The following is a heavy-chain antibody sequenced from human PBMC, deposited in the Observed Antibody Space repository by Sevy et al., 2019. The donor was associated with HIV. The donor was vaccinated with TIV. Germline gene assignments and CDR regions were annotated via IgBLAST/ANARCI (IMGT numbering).Heavy chain of an antibody. D-gene: IGHD6-13*01. Sequence: GGSLRLSCAASGFTFSDYYMSWVRQAPGKGLEWVSYIGRTGNTIYYADSVKGRFTISRDNTKKALYLQMNSLRAEDTAVYYCARVGIGAARGGFGAFDIWGQGTMVTVSS. CDR2: IGRTGNTI. CDR1: GFTFSDYY. J-gene: IGHJ3*02. V-gene: IGHV3-11*01. CDR3: ARVGIGAARGGFGAFDI.